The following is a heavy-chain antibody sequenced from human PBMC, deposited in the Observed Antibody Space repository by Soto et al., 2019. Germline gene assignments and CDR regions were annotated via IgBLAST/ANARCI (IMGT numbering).Heavy chain of an antibody. CDR2: IIPMIGAT. V-gene: IGHV1-69*06. CDR3: ARNWSAGTLYGAFDI. Sequence: QVQLVQSGSEVKKPGSSVKVSCKASGGTFSDFTLSWLRQAPGRGLEWMGGIIPMIGATNNAQKLKGRLTITADKSTSTVYMELNSLRSDDTAVYYCARNWSAGTLYGAFDIWGQGTDITVSP. CDR1: GGTFSDFT. D-gene: IGHD3-3*01. J-gene: IGHJ3*02.